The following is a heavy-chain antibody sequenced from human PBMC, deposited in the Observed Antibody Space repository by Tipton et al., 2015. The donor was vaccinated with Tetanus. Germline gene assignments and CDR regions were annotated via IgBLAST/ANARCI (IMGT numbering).Heavy chain of an antibody. J-gene: IGHJ5*02. D-gene: IGHD2-2*01. CDR1: GASISSNGYY. CDR3: ARAGEDQLLEFDP. V-gene: IGHV4-31*03. CDR2: IYYSGST. Sequence: TLSLTCTVSGASISSNGYYWSWTRQRPGKGLEWIGYIYYSGSTYYNPSLKSRVTISVDTSKNQFSLKLSSVTAADTAVYYCARAGEDQLLEFDPWGQGTLVTVSS.